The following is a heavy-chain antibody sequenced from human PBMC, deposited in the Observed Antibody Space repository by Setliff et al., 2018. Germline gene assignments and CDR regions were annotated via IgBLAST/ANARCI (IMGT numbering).Heavy chain of an antibody. Sequence: SLRLSCAASAFGFSSYWMSWIRQAPGRGLEWVSYISGSGTTIYYADSVKGRFTISRDNAKNSLYLQMNSLRAEDTAVYYCARAPAHDYADYMFMTTMGYYFDYWGQGTLVTVSS. D-gene: IGHD4-17*01. V-gene: IGHV3-11*04. CDR2: ISGSGTTI. J-gene: IGHJ4*02. CDR3: ARAPAHDYADYMFMTTMGYYFDY. CDR1: AFGFSSYW.